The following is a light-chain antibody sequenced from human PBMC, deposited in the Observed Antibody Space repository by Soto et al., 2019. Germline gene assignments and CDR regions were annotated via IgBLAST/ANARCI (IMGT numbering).Light chain of an antibody. CDR1: SSNIGTYNF. V-gene: IGLV2-23*01. Sequence: QSVLTQPASVSGSPGQSITISCTGTSSNIGTYNFVSWYQHHPGKVPKLMIYDDTKRPSGISNRFSGSKSGNTASLTISGLQAEDEAGYYCSSYAGSGSDDYVFGTGTKVTVL. CDR2: DDT. CDR3: SSYAGSGSDDYV. J-gene: IGLJ1*01.